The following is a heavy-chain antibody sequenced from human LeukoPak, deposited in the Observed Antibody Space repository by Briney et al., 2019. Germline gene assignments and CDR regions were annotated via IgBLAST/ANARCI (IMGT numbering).Heavy chain of an antibody. CDR2: INPKSGET. CDR1: GYTFTDNY. Sequence: ASVKVSCKASGYTFTDNYMHWVRQAPGQGLEWMGLINPKSGETNYAQKFRGRVTMTRDTSISTAYMELSRLRSDDTAVYYCARDWGHSDAFDIWGQGTMVTVSS. V-gene: IGHV1-2*02. D-gene: IGHD3-16*01. J-gene: IGHJ3*02. CDR3: ARDWGHSDAFDI.